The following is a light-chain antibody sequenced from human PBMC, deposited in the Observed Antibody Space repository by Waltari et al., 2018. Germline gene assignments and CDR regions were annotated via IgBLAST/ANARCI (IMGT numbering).Light chain of an antibody. Sequence: EIELTQSPGTLSLSPGERATLSCRASQSVGKYLVWYQQKPGQAPRLLIYDASIRATGIPDRFSGSGSGTDFSLTISRLEPEDSAVYYCQKYVNLPATFGQGTKVEI. CDR1: QSVGKY. J-gene: IGKJ1*01. V-gene: IGKV3-20*01. CDR2: DAS. CDR3: QKYVNLPAT.